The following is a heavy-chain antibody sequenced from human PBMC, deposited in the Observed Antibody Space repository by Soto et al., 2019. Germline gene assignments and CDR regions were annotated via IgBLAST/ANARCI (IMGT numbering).Heavy chain of an antibody. CDR1: GGIFSSYA. CDR2: ITPIFGTA. J-gene: IGHJ4*02. Sequence: QVQLVQSGAEVKKPGSSVKVSCKASGGIFSSYAISWVRQAPAQGLEWIGGITPIFGTANNAQKFQGRVTITADESTSTAYMELSSRRPEDTAVYYCARGLPHAIYGWGQGTLVTASS. CDR3: ARGLPHAIYG. V-gene: IGHV1-69*01. D-gene: IGHD3-10*01.